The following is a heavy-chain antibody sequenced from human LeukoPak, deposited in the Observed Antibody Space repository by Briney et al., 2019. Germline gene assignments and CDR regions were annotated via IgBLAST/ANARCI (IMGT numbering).Heavy chain of an antibody. V-gene: IGHV3-53*01. D-gene: IGHD6-19*01. J-gene: IGHJ3*02. Sequence: GGSLRLSCAASGFTDSSNYMSWVRQAPGKGLEWVSVIYSGGSTYYADSVKGRFTISRDNSKNTLYLQMNSLRAEDTAVYYCARVRWLVRAFDIWGQGTMVTVSS. CDR3: ARVRWLVRAFDI. CDR1: GFTDSSNY. CDR2: IYSGGST.